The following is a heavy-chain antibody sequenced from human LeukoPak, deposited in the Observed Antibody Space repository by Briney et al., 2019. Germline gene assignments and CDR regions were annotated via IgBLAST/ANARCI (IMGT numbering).Heavy chain of an antibody. CDR3: AKGWSRGWLDY. CDR1: GFTFNSYA. J-gene: IGHJ4*02. Sequence: PAGSLRLSCAASGFTFNSYAMSWVRQAPGKGLEWVSTISDGGDTTHYTDSVKGRFTMSGDNSKNTLYLQMNTLRAEDTAVYYCAKGWSRGWLDYWGQGTLVTVSS. D-gene: IGHD6-19*01. CDR2: ISDGGDTT. V-gene: IGHV3-23*01.